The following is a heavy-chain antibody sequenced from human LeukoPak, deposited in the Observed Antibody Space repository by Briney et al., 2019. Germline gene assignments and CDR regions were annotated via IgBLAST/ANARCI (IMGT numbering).Heavy chain of an antibody. CDR2: ISAYNGNT. CDR1: GYTFTSYG. CDR3: ARAYSANIVVVPAAMSYYYYYYMDV. J-gene: IGHJ6*03. D-gene: IGHD2-2*01. Sequence: ASVKVSCNASGYTFTSYGISWVRQAPGQGLEWMGWISAYNGNTNYAQKLQGRVTMTTDTSTSTAYMELRSLRSDDTAVYYCARAYSANIVVVPAAMSYYYYYYMDVWGKGTTVTVSS. V-gene: IGHV1-18*01.